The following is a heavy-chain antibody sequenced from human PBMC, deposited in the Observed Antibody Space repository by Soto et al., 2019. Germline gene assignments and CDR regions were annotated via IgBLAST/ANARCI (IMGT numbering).Heavy chain of an antibody. Sequence: QVQLVQSGAEVKKPGSSVKVSCKASGRTFSSYAISWVRQAPGQGLEGMGGTIPFFGTANYAKKFQGRVTITADESTRTAYMELSSLRSEDTAVYYCARVVYSSSYGMDVWGQGTTVTVSS. CDR3: ARVVYSSSYGMDV. J-gene: IGHJ6*02. D-gene: IGHD6-6*01. V-gene: IGHV1-69*01. CDR1: GRTFSSYA. CDR2: TIPFFGTA.